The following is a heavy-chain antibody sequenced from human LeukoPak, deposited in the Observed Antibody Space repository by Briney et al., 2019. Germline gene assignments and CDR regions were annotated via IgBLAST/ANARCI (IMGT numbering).Heavy chain of an antibody. CDR1: GGSISSYY. CDR2: IYYSGST. J-gene: IGHJ6*02. Sequence: SETLSLTCTVSGGSISSYYWSWIRQPPGKGLEWIGYIYYSGSTNYNPSLKSRVTISVDTSKNQFSLKLSSVTAADTAVYYCARAPGGSGSYFPGYYGMDVWGQGTTVTVSS. V-gene: IGHV4-59*12. D-gene: IGHD3-10*01. CDR3: ARAPGGSGSYFPGYYGMDV.